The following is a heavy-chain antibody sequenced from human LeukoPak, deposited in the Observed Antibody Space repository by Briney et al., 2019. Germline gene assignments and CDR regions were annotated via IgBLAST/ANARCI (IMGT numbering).Heavy chain of an antibody. Sequence: GASVKVSCKASGGTFSSYAISWVRQAPGQGLEWMGGFFLIFGTANYAQKFQGRVTITTDESTSTAYMELSSLRSEDTAVYYCARVLGKYCSSTSCYYSWFDPWGQGTLVTVSS. V-gene: IGHV1-69*05. CDR1: GGTFSSYA. D-gene: IGHD2-2*01. CDR2: FFLIFGTA. CDR3: ARVLGKYCSSTSCYYSWFDP. J-gene: IGHJ5*02.